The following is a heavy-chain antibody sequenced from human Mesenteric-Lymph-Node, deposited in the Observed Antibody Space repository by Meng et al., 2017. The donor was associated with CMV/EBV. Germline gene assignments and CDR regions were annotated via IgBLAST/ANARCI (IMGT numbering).Heavy chain of an antibody. CDR2: IQYDGFNQ. CDR3: ARDGHVD. V-gene: IGHV3-30*02. Sequence: GGSLRLSCAASGYSFSNYGIHWVRQAPGKGLEWVAFIQYDGFNQFYADSVKGRFTISRDNAKNSLYLQMNSLRAEDTAVYYCARDGHVDWGQGTLVTVSS. CDR1: GYSFSNYG. J-gene: IGHJ4*02.